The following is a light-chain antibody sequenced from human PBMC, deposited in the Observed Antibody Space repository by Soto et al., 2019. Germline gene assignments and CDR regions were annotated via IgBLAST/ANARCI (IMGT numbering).Light chain of an antibody. J-gene: IGLJ3*02. CDR3: VLYMGSGISV. CDR1: SGSVSTSYN. V-gene: IGLV8-61*01. CDR2: NTN. Sequence: QAVVTQEPSFSVSPGGTVTLTCGLTSGSVSTSYNPSWYQQTPGQAPRTLIYNTNSRSSGVPDRFSGSILGNKAALTITGAQADDDSDYYCVLYMGSGISVFGGGTKLTVL.